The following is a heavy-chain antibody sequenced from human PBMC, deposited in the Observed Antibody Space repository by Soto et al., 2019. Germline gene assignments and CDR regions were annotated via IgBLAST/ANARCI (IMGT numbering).Heavy chain of an antibody. CDR1: GGSFRGYY. D-gene: IGHD2-2*01. CDR2: INHSGST. Sequence: QVQLQQWGAGLLKPSETLSLTCAVYGGSFRGYYWSWIRQPPGKGLEWIGEINHSGSTNYNPSLKSRVTISVDTSKNQFSLKLSSVTAADTAVYYCARGRIVVLPAARHNWFDPWGQGTLVTVSS. J-gene: IGHJ5*02. CDR3: ARGRIVVLPAARHNWFDP. V-gene: IGHV4-34*01.